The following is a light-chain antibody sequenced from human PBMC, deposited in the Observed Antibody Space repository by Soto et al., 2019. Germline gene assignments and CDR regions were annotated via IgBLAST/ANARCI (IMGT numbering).Light chain of an antibody. J-gene: IGLJ3*02. CDR2: SNN. Sequence: QSVLTQPPSASGSPGQGVAISCSGSSSNIASNTVNWYQQLPGKAPKVLIYSNNQRPSGVPGRFSGSKSGTSASLVISGLQSEDEADYYCAAWDDSLLGVLFGGGTKLTVL. V-gene: IGLV1-44*01. CDR3: AAWDDSLLGVL. CDR1: SSNIASNT.